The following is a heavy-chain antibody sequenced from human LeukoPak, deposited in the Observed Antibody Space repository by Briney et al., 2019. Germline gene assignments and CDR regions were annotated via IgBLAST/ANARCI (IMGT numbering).Heavy chain of an antibody. V-gene: IGHV3-30*18. CDR3: AKVIVAWDGSGSMLCYGMDV. J-gene: IGHJ6*04. CDR1: GFTFSSYG. Sequence: PGRSLRLSCAASGFTFSSYGMHWVRQAPGKGLEWVAVISYDGSNKYYADSVKGRFTISRDNSKNTLYLQMNSLRAEDTAVYYCAKVIVAWDGSGSMLCYGMDVWGKGTTVTVSS. CDR2: ISYDGSNK. D-gene: IGHD3-10*01.